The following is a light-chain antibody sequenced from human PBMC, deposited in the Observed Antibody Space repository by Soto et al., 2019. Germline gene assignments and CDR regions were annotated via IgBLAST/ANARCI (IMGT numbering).Light chain of an antibody. V-gene: IGLV2-11*01. CDR3: SSYADIYTYV. Sequence: QSALTQPRSVSGSPGQSVTISCTGTSSDVGGYNYVSWYQQHPGKAPKLMIYDVSKRPSGVPDRFSGSKSGNTASLTISGLQAEDEADYYCSSYADIYTYVFGTGTKLTV. CDR1: SSDVGGYNY. J-gene: IGLJ1*01. CDR2: DVS.